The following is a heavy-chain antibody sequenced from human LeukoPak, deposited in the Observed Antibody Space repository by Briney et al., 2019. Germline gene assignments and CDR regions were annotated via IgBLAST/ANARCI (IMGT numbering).Heavy chain of an antibody. D-gene: IGHD2-2*01. V-gene: IGHV3-23*01. J-gene: IGHJ4*02. CDR2: ISGNGGST. CDR1: GFTLSNYS. CDR3: AKDRGSSTSCSNY. Sequence: GGSLRLSCAASGFTLSNYSLTWVRQAPGKGLEWVSGISGNGGSTSYADSVKGRFTISRDNSKNTLYLQMNSLRAEDTAVYYCAKDRGSSTSCSNYWGQGTLVTVSS.